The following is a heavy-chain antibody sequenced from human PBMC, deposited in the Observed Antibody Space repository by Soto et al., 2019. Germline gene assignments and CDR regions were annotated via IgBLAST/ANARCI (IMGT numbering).Heavy chain of an antibody. CDR3: ANYRTISPVAFNI. D-gene: IGHD1-7*01. V-gene: IGHV1-24*01. J-gene: IGHJ3*02. CDR2: LDPEDGET. Sequence: ASVKVSCKVSGDTLTELAMHWVRQAPGKGLEWMGGLDPEDGETSYAQKFQGRVTMTEDTSTGTVYMELSRLRSEDTAVYYCANYRTISPVAFNIWGQGTMVTVSS. CDR1: GDTLTELA.